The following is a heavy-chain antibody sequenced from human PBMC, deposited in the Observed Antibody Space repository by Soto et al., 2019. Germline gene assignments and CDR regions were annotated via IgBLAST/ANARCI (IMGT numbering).Heavy chain of an antibody. Sequence: ASVKVSCKVSGYTFTTYDITWVRQATGQGLEWMGWMNPNSGNTGYAQKFKGRVTITRDTSTSTAYMEMSGLTSEDTATYYCARWLYCISTSCSLPYYYFGMDVWGQGTTVTVSS. CDR1: GYTFTTYD. V-gene: IGHV1-8*01. D-gene: IGHD2-2*01. CDR2: MNPNSGNT. J-gene: IGHJ6*02. CDR3: ARWLYCISTSCSLPYYYFGMDV.